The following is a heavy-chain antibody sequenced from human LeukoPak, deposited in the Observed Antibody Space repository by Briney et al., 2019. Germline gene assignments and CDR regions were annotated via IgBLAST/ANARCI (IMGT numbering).Heavy chain of an antibody. Sequence: QTAGSLRLSCAASGFTFDDYAMHWVRQAPGKGLEWVSGISWNSGSIGYADSVKGRFTISRDNAKNSLYLQMNSLRAEDTALYYCAKDIDGSGERFGYWGQGTLVTVSS. J-gene: IGHJ4*02. V-gene: IGHV3-9*01. CDR3: AKDIDGSGERFGY. D-gene: IGHD3-10*01. CDR2: ISWNSGSI. CDR1: GFTFDDYA.